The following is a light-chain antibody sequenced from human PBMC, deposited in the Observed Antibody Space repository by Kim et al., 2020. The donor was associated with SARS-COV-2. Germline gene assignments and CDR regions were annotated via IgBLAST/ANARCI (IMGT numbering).Light chain of an antibody. CDR1: SNNVGYEG. CDR3: SAWDNSLSAWV. V-gene: IGLV10-54*04. J-gene: IGLJ3*02. CDR2: RNN. Sequence: QTATLTCTGNSNNVGYEGAAWLQQHQGHPPKLLSYRNNNRPSGISDRFSASRSGNTASLTITGLQPEDETDYYCSAWDNSLSAWVFGGGTQLTVL.